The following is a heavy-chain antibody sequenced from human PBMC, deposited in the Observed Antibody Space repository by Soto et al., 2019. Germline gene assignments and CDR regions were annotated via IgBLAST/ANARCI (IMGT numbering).Heavy chain of an antibody. Sequence: QVQLQESGPGLVQPSQTLSLTCTVSGGSISSGGYYWSWIRQHPGKGLEWIGYIYYSGSTYYNPSLKRRGTISVDTSNNQCSLKLSSVTAADTAVYYCAGARESEGLTWFGELVAWFDPWGQGTLVTVSS. J-gene: IGHJ5*02. CDR2: IYYSGST. D-gene: IGHD3-10*01. V-gene: IGHV4-31*03. CDR1: GGSISSGGYY. CDR3: AGARESEGLTWFGELVAWFDP.